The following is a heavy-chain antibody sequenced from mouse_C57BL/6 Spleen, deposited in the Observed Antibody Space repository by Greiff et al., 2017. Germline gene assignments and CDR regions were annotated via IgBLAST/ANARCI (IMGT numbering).Heavy chain of an antibody. CDR3: ARRGYGSSSGY. CDR1: GYSFTGYY. D-gene: IGHD1-1*01. Sequence: EVQLVESGPELVKPGASVKISCKASGYSFTGYYMNWVKQSPEKSLEWIGEINPSTGGNTYNQKFKAKATLTVDKSSSTAYMQLKSLTSEDSAVYYCARRGYGSSSGYGGQGTTLTVSS. CDR2: INPSTGGN. V-gene: IGHV1-42*01. J-gene: IGHJ2*01.